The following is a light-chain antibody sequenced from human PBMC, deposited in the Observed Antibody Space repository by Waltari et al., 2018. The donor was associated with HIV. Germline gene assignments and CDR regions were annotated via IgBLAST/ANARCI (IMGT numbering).Light chain of an antibody. CDR3: VVYLSSGSWV. V-gene: IGLV8-61*01. J-gene: IGLJ3*02. CDR2: STD. CDR1: SGSVSTNYY. Sequence: QTVVTQEPSFSVSPGGTVTLTCGLSSGSVSTNYYPSWYKQSPGQAPLTPIYSTDSLSSGAPARFAGAILGNKAALTITGAQAEDEADYYCVVYLSSGSWVFGGGTKVTVL.